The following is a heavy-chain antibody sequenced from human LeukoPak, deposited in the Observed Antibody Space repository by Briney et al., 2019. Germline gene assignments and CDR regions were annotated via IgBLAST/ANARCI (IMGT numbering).Heavy chain of an antibody. CDR3: AKDLGYSGYDYQGNFDY. CDR2: ISGRGGST. CDR1: GFTFSSYV. V-gene: IGHV3-23*01. D-gene: IGHD5-12*01. Sequence: PGGSLRLSCVDAGFTFSSYVMTWVRQAPGKGLEWVSGISGRGGSTYYADSVKGRFTISRDNSKNTLYLQMNGLRAEDTAVYYCAKDLGYSGYDYQGNFDYWGQGTLVTVSS. J-gene: IGHJ4*02.